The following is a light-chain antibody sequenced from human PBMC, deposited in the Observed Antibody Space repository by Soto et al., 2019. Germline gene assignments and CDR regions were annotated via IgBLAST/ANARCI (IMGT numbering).Light chain of an antibody. CDR2: DTS. CDR3: HQYGTFPIT. CDR1: QSVSSY. J-gene: IGKJ5*01. V-gene: IGKV3-11*01. Sequence: IVLTQSPATLSFSPGESATLSCRASQSVSSYLAWYQQKPGQAPRLLIYDTSTRATGVPTRFSGSRSGAEFTLTISRLEPEDFAVYFCHQYGTFPITFGQGTRLEIK.